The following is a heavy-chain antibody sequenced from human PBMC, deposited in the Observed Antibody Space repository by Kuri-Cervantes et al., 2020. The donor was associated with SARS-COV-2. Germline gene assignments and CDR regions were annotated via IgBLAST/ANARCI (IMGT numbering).Heavy chain of an antibody. CDR2: IYYSGST. J-gene: IGHJ3*02. Sequence: ESLKISCTVSGGSISSYYWSWIRQPPGKGLEWIGYIYYSGSTNYNPSLKSRVTISVDTSKNQFSQKLSSVTAADTAVYYCAREVEGSDAFDIWGQGTMVTVSS. CDR1: GGSISSYY. V-gene: IGHV4-59*01. CDR3: AREVEGSDAFDI.